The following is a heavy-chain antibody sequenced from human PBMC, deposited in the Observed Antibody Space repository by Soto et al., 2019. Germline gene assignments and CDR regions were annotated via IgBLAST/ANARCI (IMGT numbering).Heavy chain of an antibody. CDR2: IRSKANNYAT. CDR1: GFTFSGSA. CDR3: TNPQVYYGMDV. V-gene: IGHV3-73*02. J-gene: IGHJ6*02. Sequence: EVQLVESGGGLVQPGGSLKLSCAASGFTFSGSAVHWVRQASGKGLEWVGRIRSKANNYATAYAASVQGRFTIFRDDLKTTAYLQMTRLKAEDTAVYYCTNPQVYYGMDVWGQGTTVTVSS.